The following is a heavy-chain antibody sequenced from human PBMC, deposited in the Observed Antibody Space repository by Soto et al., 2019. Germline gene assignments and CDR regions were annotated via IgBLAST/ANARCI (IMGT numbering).Heavy chain of an antibody. V-gene: IGHV3-11*04. CDR1: GFTFSDYY. CDR2: ISSSGSTI. J-gene: IGHJ4*02. CDR3: AKDSYYHDTSGYYTFAS. D-gene: IGHD3-22*01. Sequence: GGSLRLSCAASGFTFSDYYMSWIRQAPGKGLEWVSYISSSGSTIYYADSVKGRFTISRDNAKNSLYLQMNSLRDEDTAVYYCAKDSYYHDTSGYYTFASWGQGTLVTVSS.